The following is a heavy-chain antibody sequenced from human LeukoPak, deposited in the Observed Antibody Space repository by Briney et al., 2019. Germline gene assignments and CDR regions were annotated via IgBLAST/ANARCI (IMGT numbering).Heavy chain of an antibody. CDR1: AGSSSGYY. Sequence: SETLSLTCAIYAGSSSGYYWSWIRQPPGKGLEWIGEINHSGSTNYSPSLKSRVTISLDTSKNQFSLKLSSVTAADTAVYYCATQILLCHYYWGQGTLVTVSS. D-gene: IGHD2/OR15-2a*01. V-gene: IGHV4-34*01. J-gene: IGHJ4*02. CDR2: INHSGST. CDR3: ATQILLCHYY.